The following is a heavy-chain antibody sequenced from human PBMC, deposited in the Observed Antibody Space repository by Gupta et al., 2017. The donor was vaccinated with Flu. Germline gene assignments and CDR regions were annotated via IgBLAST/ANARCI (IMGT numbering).Heavy chain of an antibody. V-gene: IGHV1-46*01. D-gene: IGHD6-6*01. J-gene: IGHJ3*02. Sequence: KASGYTFTSYYMHWVRQAPGQGLEWMGIINPSGGSTSYAQKFQGRVTMTRDTSTSTVYMELSSLRSEDTAVYYCAREHRSGYSSSSDCDIWGQGTMVTVSA. CDR3: AREHRSGYSSSSDCDI. CDR1: GYTFTSYY. CDR2: INPSGGST.